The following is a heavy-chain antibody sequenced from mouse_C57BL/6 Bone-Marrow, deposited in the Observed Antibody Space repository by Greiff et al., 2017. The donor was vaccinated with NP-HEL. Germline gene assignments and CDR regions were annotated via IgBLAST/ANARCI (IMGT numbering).Heavy chain of an antibody. D-gene: IGHD2-2*01. J-gene: IGHJ4*01. CDR3: ARGLLWLRRRDYYAMDY. CDR1: GYTFTSYW. V-gene: IGHV1-64*01. CDR2: IHPNSGSN. Sequence: QVQLQQSGAELVKPGASVKLSCKASGYTFTSYWMHWVKQRPGQGLEWIGMIHPNSGSNNYNEKFKSKATLTVDKSSSTAYMQLSSLTSEDSAVYYCARGLLWLRRRDYYAMDYWGQGTSVTVSS.